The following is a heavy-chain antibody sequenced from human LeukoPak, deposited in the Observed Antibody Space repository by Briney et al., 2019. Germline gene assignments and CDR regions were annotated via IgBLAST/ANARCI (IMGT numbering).Heavy chain of an antibody. Sequence: GGPLRLFCAASGFPFRSYALSWLRQAPGKGLEGVSAISGSGGSTFYAASVKGRFTISRDNSKNTLYLQMNSLRAEDTAVYYCAKDSGYYPYYFDSWGQGTLVTVSS. V-gene: IGHV3-23*01. CDR1: GFPFRSYA. D-gene: IGHD3-22*01. J-gene: IGHJ4*02. CDR3: AKDSGYYPYYFDS. CDR2: ISGSGGST.